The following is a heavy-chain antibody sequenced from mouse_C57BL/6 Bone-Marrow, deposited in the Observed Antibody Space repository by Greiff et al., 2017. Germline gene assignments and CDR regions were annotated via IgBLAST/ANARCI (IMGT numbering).Heavy chain of an antibody. D-gene: IGHD2-1*01. CDR3: ATLYGTYSY. Sequence: VQLQDSGAELMKPGASVKLSCKATGYTFTGYWIEWVKQRPGHGLEWIGEILPGSGSTNYTEKFKGKATFTADTSSNTAYMQLSSLTTEASAIYYCATLYGTYSYWGQGTTLTVSS. CDR1: GYTFTGYW. J-gene: IGHJ2*01. V-gene: IGHV1-9*01. CDR2: ILPGSGST.